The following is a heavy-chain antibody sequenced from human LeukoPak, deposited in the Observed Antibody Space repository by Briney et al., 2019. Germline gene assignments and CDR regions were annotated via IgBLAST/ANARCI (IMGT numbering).Heavy chain of an antibody. V-gene: IGHV1-46*01. CDR2: INPRGGST. J-gene: IGHJ5*02. Sequence: ASVKVSCKASGYTFTTYHMHWVRQAPGQGLEWMGIINPRGGSTHYAQKFQGRVTMTRDMSTSTVYMELSSLRSDDTAVYYCAREGVTIFGLVRTQTTKSPHRFDPWGQGTLVTVSS. CDR3: AREGVTIFGLVRTQTTKSPHRFDP. CDR1: GYTFTTYH. D-gene: IGHD3-3*01.